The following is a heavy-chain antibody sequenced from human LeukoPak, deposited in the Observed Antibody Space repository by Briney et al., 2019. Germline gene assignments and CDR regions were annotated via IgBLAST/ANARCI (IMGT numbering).Heavy chain of an antibody. CDR3: ARNRPAYYFDY. CDR1: GFTFSSYG. V-gene: IGHV3-33*01. Sequence: RGRSLRLSCAASGFTFSSYGMQWVRQAPGKGLEWVAVIWPDGSNKYYADSVKGRFTISRDNSKNTLYLQMNSLRAEDTAVYYCARNRPAYYFDYWGQGSLVTVSS. J-gene: IGHJ4*02. CDR2: IWPDGSNK.